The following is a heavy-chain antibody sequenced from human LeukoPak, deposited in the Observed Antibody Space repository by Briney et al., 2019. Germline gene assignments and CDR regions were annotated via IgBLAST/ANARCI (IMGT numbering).Heavy chain of an antibody. CDR2: INPNSGGT. V-gene: IGHV1-2*02. D-gene: IGHD3-22*01. CDR3: ARATTMIAFDY. Sequence: ASVKVSCKASGYTFTGYYMHWVRQAPGQGLEWMGWINPNSGGTNYEQKFQGRVTMTRDTSISTAYMELSRLRSDDTAVYYCARATTMIAFDYWGQGTLVTVSS. J-gene: IGHJ4*02. CDR1: GYTFTGYY.